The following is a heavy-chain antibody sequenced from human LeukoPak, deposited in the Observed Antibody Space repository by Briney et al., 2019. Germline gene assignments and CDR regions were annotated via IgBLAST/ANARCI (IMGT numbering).Heavy chain of an antibody. J-gene: IGHJ4*02. CDR1: GYSFVANY. Sequence: ASVKVSCKTSGYSFVANYIHWVRQAPGQGLEWLGWINPNSGATNHAQKFQGRVTTTRDTSITTAYMDLSGLGSDDTAVYYCARGRDYYDNSGVDFWGQGTLVTVSS. V-gene: IGHV1-2*02. D-gene: IGHD3-22*01. CDR3: ARGRDYYDNSGVDF. CDR2: INPNSGAT.